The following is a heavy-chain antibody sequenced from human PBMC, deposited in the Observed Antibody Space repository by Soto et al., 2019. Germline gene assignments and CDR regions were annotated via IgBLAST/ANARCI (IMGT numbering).Heavy chain of an antibody. V-gene: IGHV1-69*01. Sequence: QVQLVQSGAEVEKPGSSVRVSCKASGDSFSKYTVNWVRQAPRQGLEWMGGIIPRFGTTNYAPTLQDRVPITADESMNTVYMELSSLRSEDTALYYCARGRGLYNSGRSQLDSWGQGTLVTVSS. J-gene: IGHJ4*02. D-gene: IGHD1-26*01. CDR2: IIPRFGTT. CDR3: ARGRGLYNSGRSQLDS. CDR1: GDSFSKYT.